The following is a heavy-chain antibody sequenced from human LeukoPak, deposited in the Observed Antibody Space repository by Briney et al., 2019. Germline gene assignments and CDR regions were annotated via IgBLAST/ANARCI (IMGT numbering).Heavy chain of an antibody. V-gene: IGHV3-9*01. J-gene: IGHJ4*02. CDR2: ISWNSGSI. CDR1: GFTFDDYA. Sequence: GGSLRLSCAASGFTFDDYAMHWVRQAPGKGLEWVSGISWNSGSIGYADSVKGRFTISRDNAKNSLYLQMNSLRAEDTALYYCAKARMVRGVITYFDYWGQGTLVTVSS. D-gene: IGHD3-10*01. CDR3: AKARMVRGVITYFDY.